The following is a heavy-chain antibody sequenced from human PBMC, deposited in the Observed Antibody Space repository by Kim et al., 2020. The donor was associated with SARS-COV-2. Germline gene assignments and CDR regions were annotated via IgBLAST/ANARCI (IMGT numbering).Heavy chain of an antibody. V-gene: IGHV3-23*01. CDR3: ARDRGVVVTYLIY. D-gene: IGHD2-21*02. Sequence: ADSVKGRFTISRDNAKNTLYLQMNSLRAEDTAVDYCARDRGVVVTYLIYGGQGSLGTVSS. J-gene: IGHJ4*02.